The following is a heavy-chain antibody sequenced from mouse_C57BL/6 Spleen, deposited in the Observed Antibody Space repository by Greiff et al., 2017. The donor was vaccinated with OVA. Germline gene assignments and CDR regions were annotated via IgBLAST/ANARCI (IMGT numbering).Heavy chain of an antibody. CDR3: ARKGGYFDY. J-gene: IGHJ2*01. V-gene: IGHV1-82*01. CDR1: GYAFSSSW. Sequence: VQLQQSGPELVKPGASVKISCKASGYAFSSSWMNWVKQRPGKGLEWIGRIYPGDGDTNYNGKFKGKATLTADKSSSTAYRQLSSQTSEDSAVYFCARKGGYFDYGGQGTTLTVSS. CDR2: IYPGDGDT.